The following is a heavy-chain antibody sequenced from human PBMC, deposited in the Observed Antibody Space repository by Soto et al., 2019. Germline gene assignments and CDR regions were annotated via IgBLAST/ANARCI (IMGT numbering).Heavy chain of an antibody. CDR1: GFTFSSYA. J-gene: IGHJ4*02. V-gene: IGHV3-30*14. CDR2: ISYDGSNK. CDR3: AHRGRDGYNSHFDY. Sequence: GGSLRLSCAASGFTFSSYAMHWVRQAPGKGLEWVAVISYDGSNKYYADSVKGRFTITKDTSKNQVVLTMTNMDPVDTATYYCAHRGRDGYNSHFDYWGQGTLVTVSS. D-gene: IGHD5-12*01.